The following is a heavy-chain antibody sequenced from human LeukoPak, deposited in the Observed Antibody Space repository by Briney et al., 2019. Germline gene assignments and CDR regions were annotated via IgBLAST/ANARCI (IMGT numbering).Heavy chain of an antibody. D-gene: IGHD2-15*01. V-gene: IGHV3-30*18. CDR2: ISYDGSNK. CDR1: GFTFSSYG. J-gene: IGHJ6*02. CDR3: AKDPSCGGSCYSYYYYGMDV. Sequence: GRSLRLSCAASGFTFSSYGMHWARQAPGKGLEWVAVISYDGSNKYYADSVKGRFTISRDNSKNTLYLQMNSLRAEDTAVYYCAKDPSCGGSCYSYYYYGMDVWGQGTTVTVSS.